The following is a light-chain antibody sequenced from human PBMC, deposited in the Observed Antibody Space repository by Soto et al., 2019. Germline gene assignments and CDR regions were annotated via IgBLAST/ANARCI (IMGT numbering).Light chain of an antibody. CDR1: SSDVGGYKS. V-gene: IGLV2-14*01. Sequence: QSALTQPASVSGSPGQSITISCTGTSSDVGGYKSVSWYQQNPGKAPKLMIYEVSHRPSGVSNRFSGSKSGNTASLTISGLQAEDEADYYCSSYTNRSRVFGGGTKLTVL. CDR2: EVS. CDR3: SSYTNRSRV. J-gene: IGLJ3*02.